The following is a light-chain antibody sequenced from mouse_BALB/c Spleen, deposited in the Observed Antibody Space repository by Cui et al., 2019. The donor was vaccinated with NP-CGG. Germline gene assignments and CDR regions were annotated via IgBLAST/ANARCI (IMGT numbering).Light chain of an antibody. CDR3: ALWYGNHWV. V-gene: IGLV1*01. CDR2: GTN. Sequence: QAVVNQESALTTSPGETVTLTCRSSTGAVTTTNYANWVQEKPDHLFSGLIGGTNNRAPGVPARFSGSLIGDKAALTITGAQTEDEAIYFCALWYGNHWVFGGGTKLTVL. J-gene: IGLJ1*01. CDR1: TGAVTTTNY.